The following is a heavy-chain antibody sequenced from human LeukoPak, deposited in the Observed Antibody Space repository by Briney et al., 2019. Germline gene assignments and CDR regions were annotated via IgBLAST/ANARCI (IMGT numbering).Heavy chain of an antibody. CDR3: ARDRVQLWFGPKGDY. J-gene: IGHJ4*02. V-gene: IGHV3-7*01. CDR2: IKQDGSEK. D-gene: IGHD2-21*01. Sequence: PGGSLRLSCAASGFTFSSYWMSWVRQAPGKGLEWVAKIKQDGSEKYYVDSVKGRFTISRDNAKNSLYLQMNSLRAEDTAVYYCARDRVQLWFGPKGDYWGQGTLVTVSS. CDR1: GFTFSSYW.